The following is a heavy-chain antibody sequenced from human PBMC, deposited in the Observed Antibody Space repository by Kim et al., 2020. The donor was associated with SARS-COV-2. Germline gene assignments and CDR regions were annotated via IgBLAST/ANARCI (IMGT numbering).Heavy chain of an antibody. CDR3: ARVKSGIAAAGTHNQYYYYYYMDV. CDR1: GGSFSGYY. J-gene: IGHJ6*03. Sequence: SETLSLTCAVYGGSFSGYYWSWIRQPPGKGLEWIGEINHSGSTNYNPSLKSRVTISVDTSKNQFSLKLSSVTAADTAVYYCARVKSGIAAAGTHNQYYYYYYMDVWGKGTTVTVSS. CDR2: INHSGST. V-gene: IGHV4-34*01. D-gene: IGHD6-13*01.